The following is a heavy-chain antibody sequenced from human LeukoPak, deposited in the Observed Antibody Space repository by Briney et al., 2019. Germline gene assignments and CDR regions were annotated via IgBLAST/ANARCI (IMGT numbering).Heavy chain of an antibody. CDR2: IDPDNGET. V-gene: IGHV1-24*01. CDR1: GYTLTELS. Sequence: GASVKVSCKVSGYTLTELSMHWVRQAPGKGLEWMGGIDPDNGETIYAQKFQGRVTMTEDTSTDTAYMELSSLRSEDTAVYYCATGSWYWYFDYWGQGTLVTVSS. D-gene: IGHD6-13*01. CDR3: ATGSWYWYFDY. J-gene: IGHJ4*02.